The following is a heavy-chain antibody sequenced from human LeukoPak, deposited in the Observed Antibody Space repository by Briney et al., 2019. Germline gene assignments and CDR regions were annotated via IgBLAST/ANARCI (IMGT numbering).Heavy chain of an antibody. CDR3: AREGSSGWYGDSYFDY. CDR2: IKQDGSEK. Sequence: GGSLRPSCAASGFTLSSYWMSWVRQAPGKGLEWVANIKQDGSEKYYVDSVKGRFTISRDNAKNSLYLQMNSLRAEDTAVYYCAREGSSGWYGDSYFDYWGQGTLVTVSS. J-gene: IGHJ4*02. D-gene: IGHD6-19*01. CDR1: GFTLSSYW. V-gene: IGHV3-7*01.